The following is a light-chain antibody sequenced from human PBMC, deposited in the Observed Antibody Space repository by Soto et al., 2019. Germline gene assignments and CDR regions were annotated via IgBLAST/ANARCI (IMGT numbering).Light chain of an antibody. CDR1: SSNIGSNF. Sequence: QPVLTQPPSASGTPGQRVTISCSGSSSNIGSNFVYWYQQLPGTAPKLLIYGNNQRPSGVPDRFSGSKSGSSASLAISGLRSEDETDYYCGAWDDSLSGYVFGTGTKLTVL. CDR3: GAWDDSLSGYV. CDR2: GNN. J-gene: IGLJ1*01. V-gene: IGLV1-47*02.